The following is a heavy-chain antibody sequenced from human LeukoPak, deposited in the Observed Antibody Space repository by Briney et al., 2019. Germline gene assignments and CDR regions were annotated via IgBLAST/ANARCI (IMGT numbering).Heavy chain of an antibody. J-gene: IGHJ2*01. CDR3: AKDLTAAAVYWYFDL. D-gene: IGHD6-13*01. CDR2: ISFDGSDK. V-gene: IGHV3-30*18. CDR1: EFTFSSYG. Sequence: GGSLRLSCAASEFTFSSYGMHWVRQAPGKGLEWVAIISFDGSDKYYADSVKGRFTISRDNSKNTLYLQMNSLRAEDTAVYYCAKDLTAAAVYWYFDLWGRGTLVTVSS.